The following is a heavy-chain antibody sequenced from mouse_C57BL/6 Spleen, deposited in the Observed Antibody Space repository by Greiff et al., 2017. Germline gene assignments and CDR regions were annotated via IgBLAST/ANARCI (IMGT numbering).Heavy chain of an antibody. CDR1: GFTFSSYA. J-gene: IGHJ3*01. CDR3: AREGDYYGHQAWFAY. V-gene: IGHV5-4*01. Sequence: DVQLQESGGGLVKPGGSLKLSCAASGFTFSSYAMSWVRQTPEKRLEWVATISDGGSYTYYPDNVKGRFTISRDNAKNNLYLQMSHLKSEDTAMYYCAREGDYYGHQAWFAYWGQGTLVTVSA. CDR2: ISDGGSYT. D-gene: IGHD1-2*01.